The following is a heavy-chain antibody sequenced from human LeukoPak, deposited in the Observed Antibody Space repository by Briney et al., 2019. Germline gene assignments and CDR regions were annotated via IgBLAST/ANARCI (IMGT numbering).Heavy chain of an antibody. CDR1: GGSISSSSYY. V-gene: IGHV4-39*01. CDR2: IYYSGST. CDR3: ARQPADYGDHDAFDI. D-gene: IGHD4-17*01. Sequence: SETLSLTCTVSGGSISSSSYYWGWIRQPPGKGLEWIGSIYYSGSTYYNPSLKSRVTISVDTSKNQFSLKLSSVTAADTAVYYCARQPADYGDHDAFDIWGQGTMVTVSS. J-gene: IGHJ3*02.